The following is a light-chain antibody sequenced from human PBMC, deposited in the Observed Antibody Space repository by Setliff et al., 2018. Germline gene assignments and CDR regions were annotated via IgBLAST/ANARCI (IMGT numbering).Light chain of an antibody. J-gene: IGLJ1*01. CDR1: SSDVGGYNY. Sequence: LTQPASVSGSPGQSITISCTGTSSDVGGYNYVSWYQQHPGKAPKLMIYDVSKRPSGVSNRFSGSKSGNTASLTISGLQAEDEADYYCAAWDDSLNGDVFGTGTKGTVL. CDR2: DVS. V-gene: IGLV2-14*01. CDR3: AAWDDSLNGDV.